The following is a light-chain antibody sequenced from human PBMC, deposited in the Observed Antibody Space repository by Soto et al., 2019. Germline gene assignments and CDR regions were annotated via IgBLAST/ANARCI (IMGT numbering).Light chain of an antibody. Sequence: EIVMTQSPATLSLSPGDRVTLSCRASQSVSHNLSWYQQKPGQAPRLLIYDASNRATGIPARFSGTGSETDFTLTISILEPEDFAIYYCQQRSKLPLTFGHGTKVDLK. CDR1: QSVSHN. CDR2: DAS. V-gene: IGKV3-11*01. CDR3: QQRSKLPLT. J-gene: IGKJ3*01.